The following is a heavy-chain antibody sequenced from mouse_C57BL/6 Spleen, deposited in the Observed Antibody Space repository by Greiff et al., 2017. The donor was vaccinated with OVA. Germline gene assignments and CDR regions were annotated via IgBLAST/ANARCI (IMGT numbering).Heavy chain of an antibody. Sequence: QVQLKESGPELVKPGASVKISCKASVYAFSSSWMNWVKQRPGKGLEWIGRIYPGDGDTNYNGKFKGKATLTADKSSSTAYMQLSSLTSEDSAVYFCATYYSNFAYWGQGTLVTVSA. D-gene: IGHD2-5*01. CDR2: IYPGDGDT. CDR1: VYAFSSSW. J-gene: IGHJ3*01. V-gene: IGHV1-82*01. CDR3: ATYYSNFAY.